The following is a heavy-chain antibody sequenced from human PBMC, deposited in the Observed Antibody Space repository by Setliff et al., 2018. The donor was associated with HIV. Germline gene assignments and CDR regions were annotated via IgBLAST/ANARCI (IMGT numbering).Heavy chain of an antibody. CDR3: ARSPIRYCSGGSCYSGFDY. D-gene: IGHD2-15*01. J-gene: IGHJ4*02. CDR1: GYSFNSYW. V-gene: IGHV5-51*01. Sequence: GESLKLSCKGSGYSFNSYWIGWVRQMPGKGLEWMGVIYPGDSDTRYSPSFKGQVTILVDKSINTAYLQWSSLKASDTAMYYCARSPIRYCSGGSCYSGFDYWGQGTLVTVSS. CDR2: IYPGDSDT.